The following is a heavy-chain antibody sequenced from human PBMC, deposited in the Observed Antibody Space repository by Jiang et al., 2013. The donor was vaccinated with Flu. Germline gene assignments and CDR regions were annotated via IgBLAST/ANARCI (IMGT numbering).Heavy chain of an antibody. CDR2: IVPGNGNT. J-gene: IGHJ6*01. CDR1: GNSFSDFA. D-gene: IGHD6-6*01. CDR3: ARDPLDHASSSVLGGMDV. V-gene: IGHV1-3*01. Sequence: GAEVKKPGASVKVSCKASGNSFSDFAIHWVRQAPGQGLEWLGWIVPGNGNTEYSQTLQGRIAFTRDTAATTVYMELFSLQSKDTAVYYCARDPLDHASSSVLGGMDV.